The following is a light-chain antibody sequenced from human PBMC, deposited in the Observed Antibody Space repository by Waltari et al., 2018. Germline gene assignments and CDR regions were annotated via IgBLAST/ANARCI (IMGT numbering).Light chain of an antibody. CDR1: QGVSSF. Sequence: SCSASQGVSSFLAWYQHKPGQALRLLIYDASISVTGIPARFSGSGSGTDFTLTISSLEPEDFAVYYCQQRSKWPWAFGQGTKVEIK. V-gene: IGKV3-11*01. CDR2: DAS. CDR3: QQRSKWPWA. J-gene: IGKJ1*01.